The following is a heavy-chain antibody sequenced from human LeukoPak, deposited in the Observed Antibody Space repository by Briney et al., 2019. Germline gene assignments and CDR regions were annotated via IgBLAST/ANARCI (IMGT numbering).Heavy chain of an antibody. V-gene: IGHV1-69*13. D-gene: IGHD1-26*01. CDR1: GGTFTSYA. Sequence: SVKVSCKASGGTFTSYAISWVRQAPGQGLEWMGGVIPFFGTPNYAQKFQGRVTIIADESTSTAYMELSSLRSDDTAVYYCARERWEPPYYYYGLDVWGQGTTVTVSS. J-gene: IGHJ6*02. CDR3: ARERWEPPYYYYGLDV. CDR2: VIPFFGTP.